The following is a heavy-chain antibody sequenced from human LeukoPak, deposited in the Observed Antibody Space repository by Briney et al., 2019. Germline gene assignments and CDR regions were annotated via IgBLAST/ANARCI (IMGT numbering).Heavy chain of an antibody. CDR2: IISSSSYI. CDR1: GFTFSSYS. D-gene: IGHD2-15*01. Sequence: PGXXLXLSCAASGFTFSSYSMKWVRQAPGKGLDWVSSIISSSSYIYYADSVKGRFTISRDSAKNSLYLQMNSLRAEDTAVYYCAILPGGSSDYWGQGTLVTVSS. V-gene: IGHV3-21*01. CDR3: AILPGGSSDY. J-gene: IGHJ4*02.